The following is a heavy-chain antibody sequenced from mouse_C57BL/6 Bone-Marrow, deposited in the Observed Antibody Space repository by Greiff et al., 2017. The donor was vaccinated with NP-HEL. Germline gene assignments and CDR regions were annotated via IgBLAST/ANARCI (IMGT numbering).Heavy chain of an antibody. V-gene: IGHV1-18*01. Sequence: EVKLVESGPELVKPGASVKIPCKASGYTFTDYNMDWVKQSHGKSLEWIGDINPNNGGTIYNQKFKGKATLTVDKSSSTAYMELRSLTSEDTAVYYCARGRETDYWGQGTTLTVSS. J-gene: IGHJ2*01. CDR1: GYTFTDYN. CDR2: INPNNGGT. CDR3: ARGRETDY.